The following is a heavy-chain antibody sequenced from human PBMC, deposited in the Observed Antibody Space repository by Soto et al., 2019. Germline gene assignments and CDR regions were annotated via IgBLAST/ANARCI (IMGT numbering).Heavy chain of an antibody. D-gene: IGHD2-21*02. CDR3: ARDLWGYCGTDCYPLDV. V-gene: IGHV4-59*01. Sequence: SETLSLTCTVSGGSISSYYWSWIRQPPGKGLEWIGYLYNAGSTNYNPSLKSRVTISVDMSQNQFSLNLNYVTAADTAVYYCARDLWGYCGTDCYPLDVWGQGTTVTSP. J-gene: IGHJ6*02. CDR2: LYNAGST. CDR1: GGSISSYY.